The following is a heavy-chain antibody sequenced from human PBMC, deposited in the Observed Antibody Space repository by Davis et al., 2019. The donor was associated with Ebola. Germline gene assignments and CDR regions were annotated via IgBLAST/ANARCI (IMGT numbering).Heavy chain of an antibody. CDR3: ARGRLLGDY. CDR1: GYTFTYRY. D-gene: IGHD2-15*01. V-gene: IGHV7-4-1*02. Sequence: ASVKVSCKASGYTFTYRYLHWVRQAPGQGLEWMGWINTNTGNPTYAQGFTGRFVFSLDTSVSTAYLQISSLKAEDTAVYYCARGRLLGDYWGQGTLVTVSS. CDR2: INTNTGNP. J-gene: IGHJ4*02.